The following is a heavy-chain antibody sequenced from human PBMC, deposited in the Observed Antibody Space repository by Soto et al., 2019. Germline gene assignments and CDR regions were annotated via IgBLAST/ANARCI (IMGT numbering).Heavy chain of an antibody. J-gene: IGHJ5*02. Sequence: SETLSLTCTVSGGSISSGAYYWSWIRQHPGKGLEWIGYIYYSGSTYYNPSLTSRVTISIDTSKDQFSLKLSSVTAADTAVYYYGGGPDGGGDWFDPWGQGTLVTVSS. CDR3: GGGPDGGGDWFDP. CDR2: IYYSGST. D-gene: IGHD3-10*01. V-gene: IGHV4-31*03. CDR1: GGSISSGAYY.